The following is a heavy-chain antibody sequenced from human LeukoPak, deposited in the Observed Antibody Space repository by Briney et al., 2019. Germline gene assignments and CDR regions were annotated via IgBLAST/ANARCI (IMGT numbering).Heavy chain of an antibody. J-gene: IGHJ4*02. CDR2: INTDGTVT. Sequence: SGGSLRLSCAASGFTFSKYWMLWVRQAPEKGLESVSRINTDGTVTTYADSVKGRFTVSRDNADNTMFLQMNSVRDEDTAVYYCATKQWLAPPPDSWGQGTPVTVSS. V-gene: IGHV3-74*01. CDR3: ATKQWLAPPPDS. D-gene: IGHD6-19*01. CDR1: GFTFSKYW.